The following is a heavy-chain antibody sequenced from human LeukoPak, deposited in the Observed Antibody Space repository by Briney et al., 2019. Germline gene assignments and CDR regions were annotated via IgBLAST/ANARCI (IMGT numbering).Heavy chain of an antibody. J-gene: IGHJ4*02. D-gene: IGHD5-18*01. V-gene: IGHV4-59*01. CDR3: ARGGGGYSYGYLDY. CDR2: IYYSGST. Sequence: SETLSLTCTVSGGSISSYYWSWIRQPPGEGLEWIGYIYYSGSTNYNPSLKSRVTISVDTSKNQFSLKLSSVTAADTAVYYCARGGGGYSYGYLDYWGQGTLVTVSS. CDR1: GGSISSYY.